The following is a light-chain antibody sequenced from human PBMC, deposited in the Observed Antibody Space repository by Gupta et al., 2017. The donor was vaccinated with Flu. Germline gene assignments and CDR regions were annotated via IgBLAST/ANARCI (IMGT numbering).Light chain of an antibody. Sequence: EIVLTQSPATLSLSPGERATLSCRASQSISNYLAWYQQKPGQAPRLLIYDASNRATGVPARFSGSGSGTDFTLTISSLEPEDFALYYCQQRSFWPPFTFGPGTKVDVK. CDR3: QQRSFWPPFT. CDR1: QSISNY. V-gene: IGKV3-11*01. J-gene: IGKJ3*01. CDR2: DAS.